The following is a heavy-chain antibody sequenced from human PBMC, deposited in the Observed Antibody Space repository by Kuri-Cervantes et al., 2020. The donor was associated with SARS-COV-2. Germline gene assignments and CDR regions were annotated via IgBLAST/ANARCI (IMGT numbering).Heavy chain of an antibody. Sequence: GESLKISCAASGFTFSSYEMNWVRQAPGKGLEWVSSISSSSSYIYYADSVKGRFTISRDNAKNSLYLQMNSLRAEDTAVYYCARKQLGPPDYWGQETLVTVSS. CDR3: ARKQLGPPDY. J-gene: IGHJ4*02. V-gene: IGHV3-21*01. CDR2: ISSSSSYI. D-gene: IGHD6-13*01. CDR1: GFTFSSYE.